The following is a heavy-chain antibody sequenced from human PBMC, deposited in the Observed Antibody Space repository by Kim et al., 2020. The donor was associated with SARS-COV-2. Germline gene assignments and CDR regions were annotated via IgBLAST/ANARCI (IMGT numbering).Heavy chain of an antibody. V-gene: IGHV1-18*01. J-gene: IGHJ4*01. CDR2: ISAYNGNT. D-gene: IGHD6-19*01. Sequence: ASVKVSCKASGYTFTSYGISWVRQAPGQGLEWMGWISAYNGNTNYAQKLQGRVTMTTDTSTSTAYMELRSLRSDDTAVYYCARFSSSGWYGLYYFDYWGHRPLVTDSS. CDR3: ARFSSSGWYGLYYFDY. CDR1: GYTFTSYG.